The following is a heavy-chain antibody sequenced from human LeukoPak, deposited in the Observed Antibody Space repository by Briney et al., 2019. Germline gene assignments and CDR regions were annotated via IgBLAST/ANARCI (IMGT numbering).Heavy chain of an antibody. V-gene: IGHV1-2*02. J-gene: IGHJ4*02. CDR2: INPNSGGT. D-gene: IGHD3-22*01. CDR1: GYTFTGYY. CDR3: ARGPDYYDSSGADY. Sequence: ASVKVSCKASGYTFTGYYMHWVRQAPGQGLEWMGWINPNSGGTNYAQKFQGRVTMTRDTSISTAYMELSRLRSDDTAVYYCARGPDYYDSSGADYWGQGTLVTVSS.